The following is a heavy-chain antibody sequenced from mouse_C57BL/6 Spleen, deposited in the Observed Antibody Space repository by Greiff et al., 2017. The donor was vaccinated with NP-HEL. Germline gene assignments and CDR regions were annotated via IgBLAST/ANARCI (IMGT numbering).Heavy chain of an antibody. CDR2: ISDGGSYT. CDR3: ARGFITTVVATFDY. V-gene: IGHV5-4*03. D-gene: IGHD1-1*01. J-gene: IGHJ2*01. CDR1: GFTFSSYA. Sequence: DVMLVESGGGLVKPGGSLKLSCAASGFTFSSYAMSWVRQTPEKRLEWVATISDGGSYTYYPDNVKGRFTISRDNAKNNLYLQMSHLKSEDTAMYYCARGFITTVVATFDYWGQGTTLTVSS.